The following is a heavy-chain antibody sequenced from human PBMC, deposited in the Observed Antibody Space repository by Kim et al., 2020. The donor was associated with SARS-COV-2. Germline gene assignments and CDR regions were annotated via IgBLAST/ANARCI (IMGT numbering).Heavy chain of an antibody. V-gene: IGHV3-48*04. CDR1: GFTMSSYS. J-gene: IGHJ4*02. Sequence: GGSLRLSCAVSGFTMSSYSLDWVRQAPGKGLEWIAYISGGSDTIDYADSVKGRFTISRDNARNLLFLQMNSLRAEDTAVYYCARSWGNDYWGQGTLVTVS. CDR2: ISGGSDTI. D-gene: IGHD3-16*01. CDR3: ARSWGNDY.